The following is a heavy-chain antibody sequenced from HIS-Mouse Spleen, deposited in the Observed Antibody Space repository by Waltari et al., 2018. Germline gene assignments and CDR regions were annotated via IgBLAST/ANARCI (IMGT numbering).Heavy chain of an antibody. CDR3: ARGIVGATRFDP. CDR2: INHSGST. D-gene: IGHD1-26*01. V-gene: IGHV4-34*01. Sequence: QVQLQQWGAGLLKPSETLSLTCAVYGGSFSGYYWSWIRQPPGKGLEWSGEINHSGSTNYNPSLKSRVTISVDTSKNQFSLKLSSVTAADTAVYYCARGIVGATRFDPWGQGTLVTVSS. J-gene: IGHJ5*02. CDR1: GGSFSGYY.